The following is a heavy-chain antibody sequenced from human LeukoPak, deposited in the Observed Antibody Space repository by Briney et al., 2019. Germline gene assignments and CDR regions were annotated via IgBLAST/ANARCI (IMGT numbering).Heavy chain of an antibody. CDR1: GFTFSGYE. V-gene: IGHV3-48*03. D-gene: IGHD2-2*01. CDR2: ISSTSNNI. CDR3: ARVRIVPAAQDYSYYMDV. Sequence: GGSLRLSCTASGFTFSGYEMNWVRQAPGKGLEWISYISSTSNNIIYADSVKGRITISRDNGKNSLYLQMNSLRAEDTAVYYCARVRIVPAAQDYSYYMDVWGKGTTVTVSS. J-gene: IGHJ6*03.